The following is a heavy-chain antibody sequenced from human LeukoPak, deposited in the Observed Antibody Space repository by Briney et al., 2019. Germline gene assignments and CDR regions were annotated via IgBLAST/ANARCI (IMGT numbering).Heavy chain of an antibody. V-gene: IGHV3-9*01. CDR3: AKSTTVGFGELEKVYFDY. J-gene: IGHJ4*02. Sequence: GGSLRLSCAASGFTFDDYAMHWVRHAPGKGLEWVSGISWNSGSIGYADSVKGRFTISRDNAKNSLYLQMNSLRAEDTALYYCAKSTTVGFGELEKVYFDYWGQGTLVTVSS. CDR2: ISWNSGSI. CDR1: GFTFDDYA. D-gene: IGHD3-10*01.